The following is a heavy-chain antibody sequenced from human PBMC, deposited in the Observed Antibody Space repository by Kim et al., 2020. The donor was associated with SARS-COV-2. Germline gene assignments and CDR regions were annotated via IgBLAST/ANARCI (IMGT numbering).Heavy chain of an antibody. CDR2: ISSSGSTI. D-gene: IGHD5-12*01. J-gene: IGHJ5*02. Sequence: GGSLRLSCAASGFTFSSYEMNWVRQAPGKGLEWVSYISSSGSTIYYADSVKGRFTISRDNAKNSLYLQMNSLRAEDTAVYYCARDKEVASFDNWFDPWGQGTLVTVSS. CDR3: ARDKEVASFDNWFDP. V-gene: IGHV3-48*03. CDR1: GFTFSSYE.